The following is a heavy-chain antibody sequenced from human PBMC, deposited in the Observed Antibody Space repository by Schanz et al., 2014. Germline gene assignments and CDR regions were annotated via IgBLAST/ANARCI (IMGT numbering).Heavy chain of an antibody. V-gene: IGHV3-23*01. Sequence: EVQLLESGGGLVEPGGSLRLSCAASGFSFSSYAMGWVRQARGKGLEWVSAISGSGGSTYYADSVKGRFTISRDNSKNTLYLQMNSLRVEDTAVYYCAKDPRGDKNDRAYYFDYWGQGTLVSVSS. CDR1: GFSFSSYA. J-gene: IGHJ4*02. CDR2: ISGSGGST. CDR3: AKDPRGDKNDRAYYFDY. D-gene: IGHD3-10*01.